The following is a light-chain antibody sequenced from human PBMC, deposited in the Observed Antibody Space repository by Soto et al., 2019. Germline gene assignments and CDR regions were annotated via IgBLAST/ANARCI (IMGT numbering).Light chain of an antibody. J-gene: IGKJ1*01. Sequence: EIVLTQARACLSWSPGERASLSWGASQSVRRYLAWYQHKPGQAPRLLIYDASNRATGIPARFSGSGSGTDFTLTISSLEAEDSAVYYCQQRTDWPPWTFGQGTKVDI. V-gene: IGKV3-11*01. CDR1: QSVRRY. CDR2: DAS. CDR3: QQRTDWPPWT.